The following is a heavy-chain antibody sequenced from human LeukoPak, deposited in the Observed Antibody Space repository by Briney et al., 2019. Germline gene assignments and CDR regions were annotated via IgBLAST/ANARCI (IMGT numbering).Heavy chain of an antibody. CDR2: ISWDGSRT. Sequence: GGSLRLSCAASGFIFADYAMHWVRQAPGKGLEWVSLISWDGSRTYYADSVKGRFTISRDNNKNSLYVQMNSLRVEDTAVYYCAKDIHANYYDSSGYLNFDSWGQGTLVTVSS. J-gene: IGHJ4*02. V-gene: IGHV3-43D*03. D-gene: IGHD3-22*01. CDR3: AKDIHANYYDSSGYLNFDS. CDR1: GFIFADYA.